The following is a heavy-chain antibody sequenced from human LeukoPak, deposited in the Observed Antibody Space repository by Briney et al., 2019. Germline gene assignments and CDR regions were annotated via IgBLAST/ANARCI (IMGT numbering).Heavy chain of an antibody. CDR2: IIPILGIA. CDR1: GYTFTSYG. J-gene: IGHJ1*01. D-gene: IGHD3-22*01. Sequence: GASVKVSCKASGYTFTSYGISWVRQAPGQGLEWMGRIIPILGIANYAQKFQGRVTITADKSTSTAYMELSSLRSEDTAVYYCARGHYYDSSGYSRYFQHWGQGTLVTVSS. CDR3: ARGHYYDSSGYSRYFQH. V-gene: IGHV1-69*04.